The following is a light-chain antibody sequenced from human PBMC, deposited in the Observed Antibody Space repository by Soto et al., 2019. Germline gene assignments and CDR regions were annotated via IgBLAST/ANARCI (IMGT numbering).Light chain of an antibody. CDR1: QSVSSSY. J-gene: IGKJ4*01. Sequence: EILLTHSPGTLSFSPVEIATLSFSSSQSVSSSYLAWYQQKPGQAPRLLIYGASSRATGIPDRFSGSGSGTAFTLTISRLEPEDSAVYYCQKYGTSPLNFGGGTKVDIK. CDR3: QKYGTSPLN. V-gene: IGKV3-20*01. CDR2: GAS.